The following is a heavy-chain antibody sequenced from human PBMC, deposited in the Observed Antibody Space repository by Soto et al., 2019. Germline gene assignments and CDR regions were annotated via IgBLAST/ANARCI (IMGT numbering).Heavy chain of an antibody. CDR1: GYTFTSYG. J-gene: IGHJ4*02. V-gene: IGHV1-18*01. CDR3: ARDIYDSSGYYAPITDY. Sequence: ASVKVSCKASGYTFTSYGISWVRQAPGQGLEWMGWISAYNGNTNYAQKLQGRVTMTTDTSTSTAYMELRSLRSDDTAVYYCARDIYDSSGYYAPITDYWGQGILVTVSS. CDR2: ISAYNGNT. D-gene: IGHD3-22*01.